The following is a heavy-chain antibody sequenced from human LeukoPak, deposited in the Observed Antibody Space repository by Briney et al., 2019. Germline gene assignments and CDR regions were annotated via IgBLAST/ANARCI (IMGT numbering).Heavy chain of an antibody. D-gene: IGHD1-26*01. J-gene: IGHJ4*02. CDR1: GYPFTGYY. CDR3: ARDFYLSGSYCDY. CDR2: ISAYNGNT. Sequence: GASVKVSCKASGYPFTGYYMQWVRQAPGQGLEWMGWISAYNGNTNYAQKLQGRVTMTTDTSTSTAYMELRSLRSDDTAVYYCARDFYLSGSYCDYWGQGTLVTVSS. V-gene: IGHV1-18*04.